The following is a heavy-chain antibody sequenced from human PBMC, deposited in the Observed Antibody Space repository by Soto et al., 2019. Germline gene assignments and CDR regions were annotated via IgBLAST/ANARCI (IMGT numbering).Heavy chain of an antibody. Sequence: EVQLVESGGGLVKLGGSLRLSCAASGFTFSSYSMNWVRQAPGKGLEWVSSISSSSSYIYYADSVKGRFTISRDNAKNSLYLQMNSLRAEDTAVYYCARTRGGSPHPPDYWGQGTLVTVSS. D-gene: IGHD3-10*01. CDR2: ISSSSSYI. V-gene: IGHV3-21*01. CDR1: GFTFSSYS. CDR3: ARTRGGSPHPPDY. J-gene: IGHJ4*02.